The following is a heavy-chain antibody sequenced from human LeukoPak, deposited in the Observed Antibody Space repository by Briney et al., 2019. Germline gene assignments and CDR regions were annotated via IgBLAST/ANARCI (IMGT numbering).Heavy chain of an antibody. CDR1: GFIFKNYA. CDR3: AKEAERITMVRGVIIISRYFDY. J-gene: IGHJ4*02. V-gene: IGHV3-23*01. D-gene: IGHD3-10*01. CDR2: SSGSGTHT. Sequence: GGSLRLSCAASGFIFKNYAMAWVRQPPGKGLEWVSVSSGSGTHTYYAASVKGRFTISRDNSNNTLYLQMNSLRAEDTALYYCAKEAERITMVRGVIIISRYFDYWGQGTLVTVSS.